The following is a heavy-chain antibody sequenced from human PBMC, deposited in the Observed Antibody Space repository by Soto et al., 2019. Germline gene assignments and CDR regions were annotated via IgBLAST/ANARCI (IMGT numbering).Heavy chain of an antibody. D-gene: IGHD3-3*01. CDR2: IYYSGST. CDR1: GGSISSSSYY. J-gene: IGHJ5*02. V-gene: IGHV4-39*01. Sequence: SETLSLTCTVSGGSISSSSYYWGWIRQPPGKGLEWIGSIYYSGSTYYNPSLKSRVTISVDTSKNQFSLKLSSVTAADTAVYYCARVLRFLEWLETGFDPWGQGTLVTVSS. CDR3: ARVLRFLEWLETGFDP.